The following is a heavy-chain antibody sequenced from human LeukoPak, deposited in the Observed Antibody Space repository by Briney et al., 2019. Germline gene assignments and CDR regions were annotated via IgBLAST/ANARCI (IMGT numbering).Heavy chain of an antibody. J-gene: IGHJ4*02. D-gene: IGHD3-10*01. CDR1: GGSISSYY. CDR3: ASYGSGSHPSYYFDY. V-gene: IGHV4-59*08. Sequence: SETLSLTCTVSGGSISSYYWSWIRQPPGKGLEWIGYIYYSGSTNYNPSLKSRVTISVDTSKNQFSLKLSSVTAADTAVYYCASYGSGSHPSYYFDYWGQGTLVTVSS. CDR2: IYYSGST.